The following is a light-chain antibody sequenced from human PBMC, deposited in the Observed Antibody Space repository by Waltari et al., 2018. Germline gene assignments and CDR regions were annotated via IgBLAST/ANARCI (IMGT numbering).Light chain of an antibody. CDR1: QSVNSW. Sequence: DIQMTQSPSTLSASVGDRVAITCPASQSVNSWLAWYQQKPGKAPKFLIYKASILESGVPSRFSGSGSGTEFTLTISNLQPDDFASYYCQQYNRYSTFGQGTKVELK. CDR2: KAS. V-gene: IGKV1-5*03. J-gene: IGKJ1*01. CDR3: QQYNRYST.